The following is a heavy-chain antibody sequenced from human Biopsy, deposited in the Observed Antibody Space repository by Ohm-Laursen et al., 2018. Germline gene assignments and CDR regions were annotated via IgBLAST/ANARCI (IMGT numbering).Heavy chain of an antibody. J-gene: IGHJ6*02. CDR3: ARETSSSWHYYYIGMDV. CDR2: IWYDGNYE. D-gene: IGHD3-9*01. Sequence: SLRLSCAASGFRFTSYGMHWVRQAPGKGLEWVAAIWYDGNYEKYRDSVRGQFTISRDNSRDTLYLQMNRLRAEDTAVYYCARETSSSWHYYYIGMDVWGRGTTVTVSS. CDR1: GFRFTSYG. V-gene: IGHV3-33*01.